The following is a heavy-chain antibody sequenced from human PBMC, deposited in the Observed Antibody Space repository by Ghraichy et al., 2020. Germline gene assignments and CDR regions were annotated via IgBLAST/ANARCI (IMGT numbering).Heavy chain of an antibody. J-gene: IGHJ4*02. D-gene: IGHD1-26*01. Sequence: ASVKVSCKASGYTFTSYGISWVRQAPGQGLEWMGWISAYNGNINYAQKLQGRVTMTTDTSTSTAYMELRSLRSDDTAVYYCARDSHKIVGASTLPLDYWGQGTLVTVSS. CDR2: ISAYNGNI. V-gene: IGHV1-18*01. CDR1: GYTFTSYG. CDR3: ARDSHKIVGASTLPLDY.